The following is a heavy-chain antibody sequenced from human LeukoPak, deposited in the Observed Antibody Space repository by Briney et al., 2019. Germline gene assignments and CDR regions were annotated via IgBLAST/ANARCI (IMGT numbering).Heavy chain of an antibody. Sequence: GGSLRLSCAASGFTFSSYWMHWGRQAPGPGLVWVSRINSDGSSTSYADSVNGRFTISRDNAKDTLYLQMNSLRAEDTAVYYCSRGSGDLDFWGQGTLVTVSS. CDR3: SRGSGDLDF. V-gene: IGHV3-74*01. CDR2: INSDGSST. CDR1: GFTFSSYW. D-gene: IGHD4-17*01. J-gene: IGHJ4*02.